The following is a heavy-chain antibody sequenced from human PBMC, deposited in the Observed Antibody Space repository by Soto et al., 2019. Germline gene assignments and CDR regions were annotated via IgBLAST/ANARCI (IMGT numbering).Heavy chain of an antibody. Sequence: QVQLQESGPGLVKPSGTLSLTCAVSGGSISSSNWWSWVRQPPGKGLEWIGEIYHSGSTNYTPSLKSRVPISVDKTKDQSARQRRSAPAAYTAVYYRARDYMVRGVMRGFDTWGQGTLVTVSS. CDR2: IYHSGST. J-gene: IGHJ5*02. CDR3: ARDYMVRGVMRGFDT. CDR1: GGSISSSNW. D-gene: IGHD3-10*01. V-gene: IGHV4-4*02.